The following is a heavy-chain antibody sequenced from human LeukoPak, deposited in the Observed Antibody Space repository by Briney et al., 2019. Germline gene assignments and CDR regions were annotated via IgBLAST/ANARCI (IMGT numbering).Heavy chain of an antibody. D-gene: IGHD4-23*01. CDR3: ARETPSRYFDY. CDR2: MNPSSGKT. Sequence: ASVKVSCKASGYTLTSYDINWVRQATGQGLEWMGWMNPSSGKTGYAQKFQGRISMTKNTSISTAYMELSSLRSEDTAVYYCARETPSRYFDYWGQGTLVTVSS. J-gene: IGHJ4*02. V-gene: IGHV1-8*01. CDR1: GYTLTSYD.